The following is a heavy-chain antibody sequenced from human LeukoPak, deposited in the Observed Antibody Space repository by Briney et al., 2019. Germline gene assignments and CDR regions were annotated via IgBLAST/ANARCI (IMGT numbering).Heavy chain of an antibody. CDR1: GFTFSSYG. Sequence: GGSLGLSCAASGFTFSSYGMHWVRQAPGKGLEWVAFIRYDGSNKYYADSVKGRFTISRDNSKNTLYLQMNSLRAEDTAVYYCAKDNAESYYDILTGYYTPRGYFDYWGQGTLVTVSS. J-gene: IGHJ4*02. CDR3: AKDNAESYYDILTGYYTPRGYFDY. CDR2: IRYDGSNK. V-gene: IGHV3-30*02. D-gene: IGHD3-9*01.